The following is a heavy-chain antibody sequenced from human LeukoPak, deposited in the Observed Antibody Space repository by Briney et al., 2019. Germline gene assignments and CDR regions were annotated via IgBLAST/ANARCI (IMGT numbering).Heavy chain of an antibody. Sequence: SETLSLTCTVSGGSINSYYWSWIRQPPGRGLEWIGSIHYSGSTSYNPSLRSPVTISVDKSKNQFFLKLSSVTATDTAVYYCARRVHSSSWSSYFDYWGQETLVTVSS. CDR1: GGSINSYY. J-gene: IGHJ4*02. V-gene: IGHV4-59*01. CDR2: IHYSGST. CDR3: ARRVHSSSWSSYFDY. D-gene: IGHD6-13*01.